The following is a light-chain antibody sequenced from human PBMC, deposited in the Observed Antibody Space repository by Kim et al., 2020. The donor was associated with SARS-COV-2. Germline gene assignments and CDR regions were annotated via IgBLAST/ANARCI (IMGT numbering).Light chain of an antibody. CDR2: QDT. CDR1: ELGNKY. CDR3: QAWDNSRMI. V-gene: IGLV3-1*01. J-gene: IGLJ2*01. Sequence: SYELTQPPSVSVSPGQTATITCSGDELGNKYTSWYQQNPGQPPVLVLYQDTKRPAGIPERFSGSNSGNTATLTISGTQAMDEADYYCQAWDNSRMIFGGG.